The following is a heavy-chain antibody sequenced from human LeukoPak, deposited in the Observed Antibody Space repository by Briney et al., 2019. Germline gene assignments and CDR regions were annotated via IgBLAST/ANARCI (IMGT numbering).Heavy chain of an antibody. CDR2: IFPSGGEI. Sequence: GGSLRLSCAASGFTFSTFAMIWVRQPPGKRLEWVSSIFPSGGEIHYADSVRGRFTISRDNSKSTLSLQMNSLRAEDTAIYYCATYRQVLLPFESWGQGTLVTVSS. J-gene: IGHJ4*02. CDR1: GFTFSTFA. D-gene: IGHD5-18*01. CDR3: ATYRQVLLPFES. V-gene: IGHV3-23*01.